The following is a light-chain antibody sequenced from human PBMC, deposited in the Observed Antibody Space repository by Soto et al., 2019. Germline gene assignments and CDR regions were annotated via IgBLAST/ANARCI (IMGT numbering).Light chain of an antibody. V-gene: IGKV3-20*01. CDR2: GAS. CDR3: QQYGSSPWT. J-gene: IGKJ1*01. Sequence: EIVLTQSPGTLSLSPGERATLSCRASQSVSSRHLAWYQQKLGQAPRLLIYGASSRATGIPDRFSDSGSGTDFTLTISRLEPEDFAVYYCQQYGSSPWTFGQGTKVDIK. CDR1: QSVSSRH.